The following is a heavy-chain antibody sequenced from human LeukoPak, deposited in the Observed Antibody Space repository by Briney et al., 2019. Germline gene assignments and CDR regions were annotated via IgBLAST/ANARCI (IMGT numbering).Heavy chain of an antibody. CDR2: ISAYNGNT. Sequence: ASVKVSCKASGYTFTGYYMHWVRQAPGQGLEWMGWISAYNGNTNYAQKLQGRVTMTTDTSTSTAYMELRSLRSDDTAVYYCAREFGVVTPFDYWGQGTLVTVSS. J-gene: IGHJ4*02. V-gene: IGHV1-18*04. CDR1: GYTFTGYY. CDR3: AREFGVVTPFDY. D-gene: IGHD3-3*01.